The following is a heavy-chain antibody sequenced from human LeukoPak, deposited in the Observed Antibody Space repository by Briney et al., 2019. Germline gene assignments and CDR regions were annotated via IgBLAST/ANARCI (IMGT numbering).Heavy chain of an antibody. V-gene: IGHV3-30*03. CDR2: ISYDGTNK. CDR3: ARYASGSFSFEY. D-gene: IGHD3-10*01. Sequence: GGSLRLSCAASGFTFSSYGIHWVRQAPGKGLEWLTVISYDGTNKYYADSVKGRFTISRDNSKNTLYLQINSLRAEDTAVYYCARYASGSFSFEYWGQGTLVTVSS. CDR1: GFTFSSYG. J-gene: IGHJ4*02.